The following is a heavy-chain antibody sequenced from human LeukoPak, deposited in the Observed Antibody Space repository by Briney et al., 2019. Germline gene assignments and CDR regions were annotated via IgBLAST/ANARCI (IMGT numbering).Heavy chain of an antibody. CDR2: IRYDGSNK. J-gene: IGHJ6*03. CDR1: GFTFSSYG. V-gene: IGHV3-30*02. CDR3: AKDRGSSWVYYYYYMDV. Sequence: PGGSLRLSCAASGFTFSSYGMHWVRQAPGKGLEWVAFIRYDGSNKYYADSVKGRFTISRDNSKNTLYLQMNSLRAEDTAVYYCAKDRGSSWVYYYYYMDVWGKGTTVTVSS. D-gene: IGHD6-13*01.